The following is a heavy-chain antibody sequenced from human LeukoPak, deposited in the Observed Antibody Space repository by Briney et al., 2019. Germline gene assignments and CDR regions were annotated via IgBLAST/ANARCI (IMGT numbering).Heavy chain of an antibody. D-gene: IGHD3-10*01. Sequence: WASVKVSCKASGYTFTGYYMHWVRHAPGQGLEWMGWINPNSGGTNYAQKFQGRVTMTRDTSISTAYMELSRLRSDDTAVYYCARGPAVVGDWFDPWGQGTLVTVSS. J-gene: IGHJ5*02. V-gene: IGHV1-2*02. CDR1: GYTFTGYY. CDR3: ARGPAVVGDWFDP. CDR2: INPNSGGT.